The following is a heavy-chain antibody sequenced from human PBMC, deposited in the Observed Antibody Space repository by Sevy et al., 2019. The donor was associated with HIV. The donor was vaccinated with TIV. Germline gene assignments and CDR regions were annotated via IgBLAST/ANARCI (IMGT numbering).Heavy chain of an antibody. Sequence: GGSLRLSCAASGFTFSAYYMTWIRQAPGKGLEWVSYISSGSTYTNYADSVKGRFTVSRDNARNSLYLQMSSLRAEDTAVYYCARPYGSGSWEAFDLWGQGTMVTVSS. J-gene: IGHJ3*01. D-gene: IGHD3-10*01. CDR1: GFTFSAYY. V-gene: IGHV3-11*06. CDR3: ARPYGSGSWEAFDL. CDR2: ISSGSTYT.